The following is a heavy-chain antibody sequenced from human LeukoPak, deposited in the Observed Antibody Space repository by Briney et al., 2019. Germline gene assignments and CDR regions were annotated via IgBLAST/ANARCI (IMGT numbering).Heavy chain of an antibody. Sequence: SEXLSLTCTVSGGSISSYYWSWLRQPAGKGLEWIGRIYTSGSTNYNPSLKSRVTMSVDTSKNQFSLKLSSVTATDTAVYYCASDYYDSSGYLKPFVWGQGTLVTVSS. V-gene: IGHV4-4*07. CDR1: GGSISSYY. CDR3: ASDYYDSSGYLKPFV. D-gene: IGHD3-22*01. CDR2: IYTSGST. J-gene: IGHJ1*01.